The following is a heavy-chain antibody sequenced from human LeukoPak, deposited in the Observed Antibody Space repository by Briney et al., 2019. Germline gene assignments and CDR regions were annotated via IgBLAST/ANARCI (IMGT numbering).Heavy chain of an antibody. J-gene: IGHJ1*01. CDR1: GGTFSSYA. V-gene: IGHV1-69*13. CDR2: ITPLFGTA. D-gene: IGHD1-14*01. Sequence: ASVKVSCKASGGTFSSYAISWVRQAPGQGLEWMGGITPLFGTAKYAQKFQGRVTIIADESTSTAYMELSSLRSEDTAVYYCARDSSEIRSLIVHWGQGTLVTVSS. CDR3: ARDSSEIRSLIVH.